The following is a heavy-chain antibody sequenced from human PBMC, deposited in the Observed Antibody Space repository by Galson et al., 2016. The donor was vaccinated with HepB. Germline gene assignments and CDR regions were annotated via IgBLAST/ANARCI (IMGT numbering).Heavy chain of an antibody. CDR1: GFTFNNYD. CDR2: ITRSGGTT. V-gene: IGHV3-48*02. Sequence: SLRLSCAASGFTFNNYDMHWFRQAPGKGLEWVSYITRSGGTTLYADSVKGRFTISRDNAKNSLYLQMNSLRDEDMAVYYCARDVRGSEDYWGQGTLVTVSS. J-gene: IGHJ4*02. CDR3: ARDVRGSEDY. D-gene: IGHD1-26*01.